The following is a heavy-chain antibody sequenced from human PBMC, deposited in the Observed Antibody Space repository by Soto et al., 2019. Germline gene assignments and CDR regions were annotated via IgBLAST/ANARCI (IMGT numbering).Heavy chain of an antibody. CDR2: IRQDGSDK. V-gene: IGHV3-7*01. Sequence: EVQLVESGGGLVQPGGSLRLSCAASGFTFSSYWMTWVRQAPGKGLEWVANIRQDGSDKYYVDSVKGRFTISRDNAKNSLYLQMNNLRVEDTAVYYCVRDSYTNTWHAAAEDHWGQGTLVTVSS. D-gene: IGHD6-13*01. CDR1: GFTFSSYW. J-gene: IGHJ4*02. CDR3: VRDSYTNTWHAAAEDH.